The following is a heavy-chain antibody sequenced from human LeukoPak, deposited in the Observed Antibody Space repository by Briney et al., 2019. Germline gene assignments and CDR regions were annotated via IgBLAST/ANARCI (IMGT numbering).Heavy chain of an antibody. CDR3: ARDTGVRFLEWQGDY. D-gene: IGHD3-3*01. CDR2: IKQDGSEK. J-gene: IGHJ4*02. Sequence: GGSLRLSCAASGFTFSSYWMSWVRQAPGKGLEWVANIKQDGSEKYYVDSVKGRFTISRDNAKNSLYLQMNSLRAEDTAVYYCARDTGVRFLEWQGDYWGQGTLVTVSS. V-gene: IGHV3-7*01. CDR1: GFTFSSYW.